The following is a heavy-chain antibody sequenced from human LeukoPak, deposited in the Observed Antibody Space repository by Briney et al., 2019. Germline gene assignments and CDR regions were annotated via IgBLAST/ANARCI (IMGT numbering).Heavy chain of an antibody. CDR3: ASSGYCSGGSCYSGFDP. V-gene: IGHV1-8*01. CDR2: MNPNSGNT. J-gene: IGHJ5*02. Sequence: ASVKVSCRASGYTFTSYDINWVRQATGQGLEWMGWMNPNSGNTGYAQKFQGRVTMTRNTSISTAYMELSSLRSEDTAVYYCASSGYCSGGSCYSGFDPWGRGTLVTVSS. CDR1: GYTFTSYD. D-gene: IGHD2-15*01.